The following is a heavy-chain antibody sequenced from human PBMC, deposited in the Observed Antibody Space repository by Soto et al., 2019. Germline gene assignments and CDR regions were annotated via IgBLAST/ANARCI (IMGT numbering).Heavy chain of an antibody. CDR2: IIPIFGTA. CDR1: GGTFSSYA. J-gene: IGHJ4*02. CDR3: AVPYGGGWSGSY. D-gene: IGHD6-19*01. Sequence: QVQLVQSGAEVKKPGSSVKVSCKASGGTFSSYAISWVRQAPGQGLEWMGGIIPIFGTANYAQKFQGRVTITADESTSTADPGLSSLRSEATAVYYGAVPYGGGWSGSYCGQGTLVTVSS. V-gene: IGHV1-69*12.